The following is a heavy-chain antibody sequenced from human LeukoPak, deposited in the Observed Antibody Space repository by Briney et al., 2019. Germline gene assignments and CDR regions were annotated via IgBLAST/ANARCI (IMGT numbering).Heavy chain of an antibody. CDR3: ARAGLYCSGGSCYLSY. V-gene: IGHV1-69*13. CDR1: GGTFSGYA. D-gene: IGHD2-15*01. Sequence: SVKVSCKASGGTFSGYAISWVRQAPGQGLEWMGGIIPIFGTANYAQKFQGRVTITADESTSTAYMELSSLRSEDTAVYYCARAGLYCSGGSCYLSYWGQGTLVTVSS. CDR2: IIPIFGTA. J-gene: IGHJ4*02.